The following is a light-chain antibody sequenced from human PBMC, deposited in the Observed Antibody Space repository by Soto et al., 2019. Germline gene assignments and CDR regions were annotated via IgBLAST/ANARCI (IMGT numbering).Light chain of an antibody. Sequence: DIQMTQSPSSLSTSIGDRVTITCRASQRINSYLNGYRQKPGQAPELLIYSASNLQSGVPSRFSGSGSGTDFTLTISGLQPEDIATYYCQQYDNLPITFGQGTHLEIK. CDR3: QQYDNLPIT. CDR2: SAS. J-gene: IGKJ5*01. CDR1: QRINSY. V-gene: IGKV1-39*01.